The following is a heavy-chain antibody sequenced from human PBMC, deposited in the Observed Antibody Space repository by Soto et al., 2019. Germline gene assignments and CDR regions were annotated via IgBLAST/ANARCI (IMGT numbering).Heavy chain of an antibody. CDR3: ARDSGGYCSSTSCYYYGMDV. Sequence: TSETLSLPCTVSGGSISSYYWSWLRQAPGEGLGWIGYIYYSGSTNYNPSLKSRVTISVDTSKNQFSLKLSSVTAADTAVYYCARDSGGYCSSTSCYYYGMDVWGQGTTVTVSS. CDR1: GGSISSYY. V-gene: IGHV4-59*01. D-gene: IGHD2-2*03. J-gene: IGHJ6*02. CDR2: IYYSGST.